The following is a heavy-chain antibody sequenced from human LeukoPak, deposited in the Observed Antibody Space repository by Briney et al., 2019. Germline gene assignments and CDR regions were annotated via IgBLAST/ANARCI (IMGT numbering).Heavy chain of an antibody. CDR3: AKEAPVAFGI. J-gene: IGHJ3*02. CDR1: GFTFSSYG. Sequence: GGSLRLSCAASGFTFSSYGMHWVRQAPGKGLEWVAFIRYGGSNKYYADSVKGRFTISRDNSKNTLYLQMNSLRAEDTAVYYCAKEAPVAFGIGAQGTRVPVSS. V-gene: IGHV3-30*02. CDR2: IRYGGSNK.